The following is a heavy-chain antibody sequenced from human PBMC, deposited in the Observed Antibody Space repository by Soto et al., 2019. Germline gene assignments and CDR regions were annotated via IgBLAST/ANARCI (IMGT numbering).Heavy chain of an antibody. CDR1: GYSFTSYW. Sequence: PGESLKISCKGSGYSFTSYWIGWVRQMPGKGLEWMGIIYPGDSDTRYSPSFQGQVTISADKSISTAYLQWSSLKASDTAMYYCARYCSGGSCYSNTPTFDYWGQGTLVTAPQ. V-gene: IGHV5-51*01. D-gene: IGHD2-15*01. J-gene: IGHJ4*02. CDR3: ARYCSGGSCYSNTPTFDY. CDR2: IYPGDSDT.